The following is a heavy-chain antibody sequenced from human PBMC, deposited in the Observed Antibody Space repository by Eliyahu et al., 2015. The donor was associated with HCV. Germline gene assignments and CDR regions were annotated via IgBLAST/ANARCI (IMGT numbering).Heavy chain of an antibody. Sequence: EVQLVQSGAEVKKPGESLKISCKGSGYSFTSYWIGWVRQMPGKGLEWMGIIYPGDSDTRYSPSFQGQVTISADKSISTAYLQWSSLKASDTAMYYCARHRGHYGGNSFVSAFDIWGQGTMVTVSS. V-gene: IGHV5-51*01. CDR3: ARHRGHYGGNSFVSAFDI. CDR1: GYSFTSYW. D-gene: IGHD4-23*01. J-gene: IGHJ3*02. CDR2: IYPGDSDT.